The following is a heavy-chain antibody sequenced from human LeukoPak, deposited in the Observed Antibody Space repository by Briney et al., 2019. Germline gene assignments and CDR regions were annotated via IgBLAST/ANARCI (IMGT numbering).Heavy chain of an antibody. Sequence: SETLSLTCAVYGGSFSGYYWSWIRQPPGKGLEWIGEINHSGSTNYNPSLKSRVTISVDTSKNQFSLKLSSVTAADTAVYYCARPKPYCSSTSCSGYWGQGTLVTVSS. J-gene: IGHJ4*02. D-gene: IGHD2-2*01. CDR1: GGSFSGYY. CDR2: INHSGST. V-gene: IGHV4-34*01. CDR3: ARPKPYCSSTSCSGY.